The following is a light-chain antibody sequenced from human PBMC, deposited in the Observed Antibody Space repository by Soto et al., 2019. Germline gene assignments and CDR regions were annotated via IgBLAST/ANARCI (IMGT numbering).Light chain of an antibody. J-gene: IGLJ3*02. CDR3: SSYTSSSTLV. CDR1: SSDVGGYNY. CDR2: EVS. Sequence: QSALTQPASVSGSPGQSITISCTGTSSDVGGYNYVSWYQQHPGKAPKLMSYEVSNRPSGVSNRFSGSKSGNTASLTISGLQAEDEADYYCSSYTSSSTLVFGGGTQLTVL. V-gene: IGLV2-14*01.